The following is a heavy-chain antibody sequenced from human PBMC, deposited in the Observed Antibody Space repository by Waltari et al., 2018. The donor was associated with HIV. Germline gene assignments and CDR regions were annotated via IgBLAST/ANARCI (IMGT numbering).Heavy chain of an antibody. D-gene: IGHD1-26*01. CDR2: SYYTGRA. J-gene: IGHJ2*01. V-gene: IGHV4-39*01. Sequence: QLQLQESGPGLVQPSETLSLTCTVSGGSVSSRSYFWGWIGQPPGKGREWVGRSYYTGRAYYNPSLKSRVTISVDTSKNQFSLKVTSVTAADTAVYYCARHALRVGAAYWNFDLWGRGTLVTVSS. CDR3: ARHALRVGAAYWNFDL. CDR1: GGSVSSRSYF.